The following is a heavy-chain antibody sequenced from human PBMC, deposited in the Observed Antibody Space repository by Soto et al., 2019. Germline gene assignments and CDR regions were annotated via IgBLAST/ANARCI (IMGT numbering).Heavy chain of an antibody. CDR3: ARGGYCSGGGCYVPFDY. D-gene: IGHD2-15*01. V-gene: IGHV4-39*01. Sequence: LSLTCTVSGDSIRSSSYYWGWIRQPPGKGLEWIGSIYYSGSTYYNPSLKSRVTISVDTSKNQFSLKLSSVTAADTAVYSCARGGYCSGGGCYVPFDYWGQGTLVTVS. CDR2: IYYSGST. J-gene: IGHJ4*02. CDR1: GDSIRSSSYY.